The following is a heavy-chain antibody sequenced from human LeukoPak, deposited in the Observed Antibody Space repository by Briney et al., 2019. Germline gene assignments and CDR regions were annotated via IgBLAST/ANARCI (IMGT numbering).Heavy chain of an antibody. J-gene: IGHJ3*02. D-gene: IGHD5-18*01. CDR2: IVVGSGNT. CDR3: AARGSGYSYGFDAFDI. Sequence: ASVKVSFKASGFTFTSSAMQWVRQARGQRLEWIGWIVVGSGNTNYAQKFQERVTITRDMSTSTAYMELSSLRSEDTAVYYCAARGSGYSYGFDAFDIWGQGTMVTVSS. CDR1: GFTFTSSA. V-gene: IGHV1-58*02.